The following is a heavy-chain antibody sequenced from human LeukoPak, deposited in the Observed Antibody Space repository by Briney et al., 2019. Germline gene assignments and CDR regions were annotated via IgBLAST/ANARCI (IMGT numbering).Heavy chain of an antibody. Sequence: PSETLSLTCTVSGGSISSYYWSWIRQPPGKGLEWIGYIYYSGSTNYNPSLKSRVTISVDTSKNQFSLKLSSVTAADTAVYYCATANKDRGDHFDYCGQGTLVTVSS. V-gene: IGHV4-59*01. D-gene: IGHD3-16*01. CDR3: ATANKDRGDHFDY. CDR2: IYYSGST. CDR1: GGSISSYY. J-gene: IGHJ4*02.